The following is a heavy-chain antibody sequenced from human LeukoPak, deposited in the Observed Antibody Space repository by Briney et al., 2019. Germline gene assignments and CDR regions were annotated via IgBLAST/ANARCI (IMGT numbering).Heavy chain of an antibody. Sequence: APVKASSKVSGYTLTELSMHWVRQAPGDGLEGRGGFDPEDGETIYAQKFQGRVTMTEDTSTDTAYMELRSLRSEDTAVYYCATAGRTRRPAAMDFDYWGQGTLVTVSS. V-gene: IGHV1-24*01. CDR3: ATAGRTRRPAAMDFDY. CDR1: GYTLTELS. J-gene: IGHJ4*02. CDR2: FDPEDGET. D-gene: IGHD2-2*01.